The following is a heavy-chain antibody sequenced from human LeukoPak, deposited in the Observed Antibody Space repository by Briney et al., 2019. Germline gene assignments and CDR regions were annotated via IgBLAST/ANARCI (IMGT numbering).Heavy chain of an antibody. CDR2: IYYSGST. CDR1: GGSISSYY. D-gene: IGHD6-19*01. CDR3: ARGYRTGWYYFDY. J-gene: IGHJ4*02. Sequence: SETLSLTCIVSGGSISSYYWSWIRQPPGKGLEWIGYIYYSGSTNYNPSLKSRVTISVDTSKNQFSLKLSSVTAADTAVYYCARGYRTGWYYFDYWGQGTLVTVSS. V-gene: IGHV4-59*01.